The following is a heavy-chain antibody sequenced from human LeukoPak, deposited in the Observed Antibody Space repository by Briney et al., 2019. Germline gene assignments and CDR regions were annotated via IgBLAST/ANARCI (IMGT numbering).Heavy chain of an antibody. CDR1: GYSFMNYG. CDR2: MSTYNDDK. CDR3: ARPRWLNAFEV. D-gene: IGHD5-24*01. Sequence: ASVKVSCKASGYSFMNYGITWVRQAPGQGLEWMGWMSTYNDDKQYAQKFQGRVTLTIDTSTTTAYMELRSLSSDDTAVYYCARPRWLNAFEVWGQGTLVTVSS. J-gene: IGHJ3*01. V-gene: IGHV1-18*01.